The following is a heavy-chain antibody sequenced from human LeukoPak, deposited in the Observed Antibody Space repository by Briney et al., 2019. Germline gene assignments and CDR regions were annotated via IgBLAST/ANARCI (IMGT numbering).Heavy chain of an antibody. CDR3: ARGKWEPLGPGD. CDR2: INGDGSIT. J-gene: IGHJ1*01. CDR1: GFTFSSDW. D-gene: IGHD1-26*01. Sequence: QPGGSLRLSCAASGFTFSSDWMYWVHQAPGKGLVWVSRINGDGSITTYADSVKGRFTISRDNAKNTLYLQMTSLRAEDTAVYYCARGKWEPLGPGDWGQGTLVTVSS. V-gene: IGHV3-74*01.